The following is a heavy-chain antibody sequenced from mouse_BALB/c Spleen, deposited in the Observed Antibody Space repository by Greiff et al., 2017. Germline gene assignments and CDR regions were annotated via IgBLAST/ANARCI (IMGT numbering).Heavy chain of an antibody. D-gene: IGHD2-4*01. CDR1: GFTFSSFG. V-gene: IGHV5-17*02. CDR3: ARPGDYPYYYAMDY. J-gene: IGHJ4*01. Sequence: EVQRVESGGGLVQPGGSRKLSCAASGFTFSSFGMHWVRQAPEKGLEWVAYISSGSSTIYYADTVKGRFTISRDNPKNTLFLQMTSLRSEDTAMYYCARPGDYPYYYAMDYWGQGTSVTVSS. CDR2: ISSGSSTI.